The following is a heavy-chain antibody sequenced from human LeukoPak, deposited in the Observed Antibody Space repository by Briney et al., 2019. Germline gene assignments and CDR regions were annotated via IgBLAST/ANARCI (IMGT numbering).Heavy chain of an antibody. V-gene: IGHV3-23*01. CDR2: ISGSGGST. J-gene: IGHJ6*03. CDR3: ARSLRVRGVPDYMDV. CDR1: GVTFGSYS. Sequence: GGSLRLSCAASGVTFGSYSMNWVRQAPGKGLEWVPAISGSGGSTYYVDSVKGRFTISRDNSKNTLYLQMNSLRAEDTAVYYCARSLRVRGVPDYMDVWGKGTTVIISS. D-gene: IGHD3-10*01.